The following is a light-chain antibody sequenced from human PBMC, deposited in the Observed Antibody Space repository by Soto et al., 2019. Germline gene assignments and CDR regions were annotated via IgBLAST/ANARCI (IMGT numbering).Light chain of an antibody. Sequence: EIVVTQSPATLSLSPGERATLSCRASQSVSSSYLAWYQQKPGQAPRLLIYGASSRATGIPDRFSGSGSGTDFTLTISSLEPEDFAVYYCQQYGISPNFGQGTRLEIK. CDR2: GAS. CDR3: QQYGISPN. CDR1: QSVSSSY. V-gene: IGKV3-20*01. J-gene: IGKJ5*01.